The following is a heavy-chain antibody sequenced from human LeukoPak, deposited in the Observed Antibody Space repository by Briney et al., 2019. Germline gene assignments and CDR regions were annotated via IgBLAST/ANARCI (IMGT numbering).Heavy chain of an antibody. J-gene: IGHJ4*02. CDR1: GYTFTGYY. CDR3: ARDGFSSNWCDY. CDR2: INPNDGGT. V-gene: IGHV1-2*06. D-gene: IGHD6-19*01. Sequence: ASVKVSCKASGYTFTGYYLHWVRQAPGQGLEWMGRINPNDGGTSYAQRFQGRVTLTRDTSISTAYMELNRLTSDDTAVYYCARDGFSSNWCDYWGQGTLVTVSS.